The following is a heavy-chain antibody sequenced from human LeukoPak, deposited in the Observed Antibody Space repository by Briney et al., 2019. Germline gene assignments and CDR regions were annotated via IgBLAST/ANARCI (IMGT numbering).Heavy chain of an antibody. J-gene: IGHJ4*02. CDR3: ARHMNTGSGSHYGRFDS. Sequence: PSQTLSLTCTVSGGSISSSESHWSWIRQPPEKGLEWIGYISYSGGTSYNSSLRSRLTMSLVTSNNQVSLKLSSVTAADTAVYYCARHMNTGSGSHYGRFDSWGQGTLVTVSS. V-gene: IGHV4-30-4*08. D-gene: IGHD3-10*01. CDR2: ISYSGGT. CDR1: GGSISSSESH.